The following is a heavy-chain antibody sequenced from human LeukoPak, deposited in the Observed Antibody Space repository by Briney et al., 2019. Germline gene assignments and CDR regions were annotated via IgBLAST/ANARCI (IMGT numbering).Heavy chain of an antibody. CDR1: GLTFSSSA. D-gene: IGHD3-9*01. CDR3: ATTYDILTAYYTFYY. V-gene: IGHV3-23*01. CDR2: IDGSGQTT. Sequence: GGSLRLSCAASGLTFSSSALGWGRQAPGKGLGWVSVIDGSGQTTYYADSVKGRFTISRDNSKNMLYLQMNSLRAEDTAVYYCATTYDILTAYYTFYYWGQGTLVTVSS. J-gene: IGHJ4*02.